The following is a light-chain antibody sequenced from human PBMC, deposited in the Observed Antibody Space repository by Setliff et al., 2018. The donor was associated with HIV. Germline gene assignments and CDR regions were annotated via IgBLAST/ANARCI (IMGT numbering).Light chain of an antibody. V-gene: IGLV2-18*02. J-gene: IGLJ1*01. CDR1: SSDVGNYNR. CDR3: SSYTSIITFV. Sequence: QSALTQPPSVSGSPGQSVTISCTVTSSDVGNYNRVSWYQQPPGAAPKLIIYEVSNRPSGVPDRFSGSKSGNTASLTISGLQAEDEALYFCSSYTSIITFVFGTGTKVTVL. CDR2: EVS.